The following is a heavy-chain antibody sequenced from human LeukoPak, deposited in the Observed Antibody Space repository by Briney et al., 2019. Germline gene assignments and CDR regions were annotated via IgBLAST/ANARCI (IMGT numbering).Heavy chain of an antibody. CDR2: IRSSGRSV. D-gene: IGHD3-3*01. CDR1: GFTFSDYD. J-gene: IGHJ6*02. CDR3: ARIRFLEQPAYYYGMDV. V-gene: IGHV3-11*01. Sequence: GGSLRLSCAASGFTFSDYDMSWIRQAPGKGLEWVSNIRSSGRSVYYADSVKGRFTVSRDNANNSLYLQMNSLRAEDTAVYYCARIRFLEQPAYYYGMDVWGQGTTVTVSS.